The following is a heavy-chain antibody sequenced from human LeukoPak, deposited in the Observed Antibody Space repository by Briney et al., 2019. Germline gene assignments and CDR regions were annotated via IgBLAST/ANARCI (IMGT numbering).Heavy chain of an antibody. V-gene: IGHV4-39*01. CDR3: ARQVVVVVAATPIYRELDH. Sequence: SETLSLTCTVSGGSISSSSYYWGWIRQPPGKGLECIGSIYYSGSTYYNPSLKSRVTISLDTSKKQFSLKLNSVTAADTAVYYCARQVVVVVAATPIYRELDHWGQGTLVTVSS. CDR2: IYYSGST. CDR1: GGSISSSSYY. D-gene: IGHD2-15*01. J-gene: IGHJ4*02.